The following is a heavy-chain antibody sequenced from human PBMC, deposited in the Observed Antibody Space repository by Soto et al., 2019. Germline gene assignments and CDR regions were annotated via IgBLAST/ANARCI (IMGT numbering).Heavy chain of an antibody. CDR2: ISHDGSNK. D-gene: IGHD3-10*01. CDR3: ARGFMVRGVISSYYYCGMDV. Sequence: LRLSCAASGFTFSSYAMHWVRQAPGKGLEWVAVISHDGSNKYYADSVKGRFTISRDNSRNTLYLQMNSLRAEDTAVYYCARGFMVRGVISSYYYCGMDVWGQGTTVTVSS. V-gene: IGHV3-30-3*01. CDR1: GFTFSSYA. J-gene: IGHJ6*02.